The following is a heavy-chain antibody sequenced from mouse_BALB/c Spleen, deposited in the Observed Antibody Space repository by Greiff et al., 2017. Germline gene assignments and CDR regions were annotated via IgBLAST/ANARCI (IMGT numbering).Heavy chain of an antibody. CDR1: GYSITSDYA. J-gene: IGHJ2*01. Sequence: EVKLLESGPGLVKPSQSLSLTCTVTGYSITSDYAWNWIRQSPGNKLEWMGYISYSGSTSYNPSLKSRISITRDTSKNQFFLQLNSVTTEDTATYYCARRRYGSYFDYWGQGTTLTVSA. CDR3: ARRRYGSYFDY. D-gene: IGHD1-1*01. V-gene: IGHV3-2*02. CDR2: ISYSGST.